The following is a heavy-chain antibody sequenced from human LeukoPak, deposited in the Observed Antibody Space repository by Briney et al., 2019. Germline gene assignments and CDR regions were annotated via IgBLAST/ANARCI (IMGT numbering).Heavy chain of an antibody. CDR3: ARSVGSERDFDY. J-gene: IGHJ4*02. Sequence: PSETLSLTCTVSGGSISSYYWSWIRQPPGKGLEWIGDIYYSGSTNYNPSLKSRVTISVDTSKNQFSLKLSSVTAADTAVYYCARSVGSERDFDYWGQGTLVTVSS. CDR1: GGSISSYY. CDR2: IYYSGST. D-gene: IGHD1-26*01. V-gene: IGHV4-59*01.